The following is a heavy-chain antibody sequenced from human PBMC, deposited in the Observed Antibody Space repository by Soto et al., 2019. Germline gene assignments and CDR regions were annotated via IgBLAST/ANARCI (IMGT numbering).Heavy chain of an antibody. V-gene: IGHV1-3*01. CDR1: GYTFTSYA. Sequence: ASVKVSCKASGYTFTSYAMHWVRQAPGQRLEWMGWINAGNGNTKYSQKFQGRVTITRDTSASTAYMELSSLRSEDTAVYYCARDVQQQLVWGRYYYYGMDVWGQGTTVTVSS. CDR3: ARDVQQQLVWGRYYYYGMDV. J-gene: IGHJ6*02. D-gene: IGHD6-13*01. CDR2: INAGNGNT.